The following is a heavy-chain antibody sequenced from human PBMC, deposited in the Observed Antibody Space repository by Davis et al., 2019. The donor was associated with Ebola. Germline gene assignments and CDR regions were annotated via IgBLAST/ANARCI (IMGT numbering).Heavy chain of an antibody. CDR1: GFTFSDYY. CDR3: AKDTGYSSSWFYEFDY. CDR2: ISSSSSYT. V-gene: IGHV3-11*06. D-gene: IGHD6-13*01. Sequence: GESLKISCAASGFTFSDYYMSWIRQAPGKGLEWVSYISSSSSYTNYADSVKGRFTISRDSSKNTLYLQMNSLRGDDTAVYYCAKDTGYSSSWFYEFDYWGQGTLVTVSS. J-gene: IGHJ4*02.